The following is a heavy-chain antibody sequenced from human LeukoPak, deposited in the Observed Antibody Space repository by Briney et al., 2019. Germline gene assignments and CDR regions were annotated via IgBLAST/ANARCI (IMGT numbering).Heavy chain of an antibody. D-gene: IGHD3-3*01. Sequence: ASVKVSCKVSGYTFTDYYMHWVQQAPGKGLEWMGLVDPEDGETIYAEKSQGRVTITADTSTDTAYMELSSLRSEDTAVYYCATGSRFLEWLPIYWGRGTLVTVSS. J-gene: IGHJ4*02. CDR2: VDPEDGET. V-gene: IGHV1-69-2*01. CDR3: ATGSRFLEWLPIY. CDR1: GYTFTDYY.